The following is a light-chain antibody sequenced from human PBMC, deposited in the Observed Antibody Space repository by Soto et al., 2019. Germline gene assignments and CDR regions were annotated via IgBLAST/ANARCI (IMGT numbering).Light chain of an antibody. Sequence: DIVMTQSPDSLAVSLGERATINCKSNRTLFYPSNNKTYLAWYQQKSGQPPKLLIYWAAMRESGVPDRFSGSVSGTDFTLTISSLQAEDGAIFYCQQYYNTPYTFGQGNKLEIK. CDR1: RTLFYPSNNKTY. V-gene: IGKV4-1*01. CDR2: WAA. CDR3: QQYYNTPYT. J-gene: IGKJ2*01.